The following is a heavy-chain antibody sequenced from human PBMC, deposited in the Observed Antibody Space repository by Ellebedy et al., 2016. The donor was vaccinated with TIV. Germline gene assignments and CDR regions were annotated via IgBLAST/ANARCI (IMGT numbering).Heavy chain of an antibody. V-gene: IGHV4-31*03. CDR1: GGSISSGGYY. J-gene: IGHJ5*02. D-gene: IGHD6-19*01. CDR3: ARESAVAGSWFDP. Sequence: SETLSLTXTVSGGSISSGGYYWSWIRQHPGKGLEWIGYIYYSGSTYYNPSLKSRVTISVDTSKNQFSLKLSSVTAADTAVYYCARESAVAGSWFDPWGQGTLVTVSS. CDR2: IYYSGST.